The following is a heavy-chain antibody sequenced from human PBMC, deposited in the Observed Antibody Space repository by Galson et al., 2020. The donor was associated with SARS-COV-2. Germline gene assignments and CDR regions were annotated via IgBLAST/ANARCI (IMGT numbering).Heavy chain of an antibody. Sequence: TGGSLRLSCAASGFTFSSYWMSWVRQAPGKGLEWVANIKPDGSEKFYVDSVKGRFTMSRDNAKNSLYLQMNSLRVEDTAMYYCARGDYYDSNDYFSDAFDVWGQGTMVTVSS. CDR2: IKPDGSEK. J-gene: IGHJ3*01. CDR1: GFTFSSYW. CDR3: ARGDYYDSNDYFSDAFDV. V-gene: IGHV3-7*01. D-gene: IGHD3-22*01.